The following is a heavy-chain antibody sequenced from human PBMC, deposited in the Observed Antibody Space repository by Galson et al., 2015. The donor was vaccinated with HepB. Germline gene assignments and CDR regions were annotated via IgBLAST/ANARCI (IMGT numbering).Heavy chain of an antibody. Sequence: SLRLSCAASGFTFSDYYMSWIRQAPGKGLEWVSYISSSSSYTNYADSVKGRFTISRDNAKNSLYLQMNSLRAEDTAVYYCARDSGSYFGGGDYWGQGTLVTVSS. J-gene: IGHJ4*02. D-gene: IGHD1-26*01. CDR3: ARDSGSYFGGGDY. CDR2: ISSSSSYT. CDR1: GFTFSDYY. V-gene: IGHV3-11*06.